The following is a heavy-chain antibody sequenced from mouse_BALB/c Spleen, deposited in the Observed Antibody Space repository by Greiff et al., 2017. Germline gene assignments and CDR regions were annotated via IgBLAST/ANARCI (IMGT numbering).Heavy chain of an antibody. Sequence: VQLKQSGPELVKPGASVKISCKASGYTFTDYNMHWVKQSHGKSLEWIGYIYPYNGGTGYNQKFKSKATLTVDNSSSTAYMELRSLTSEDSAVYYCARGHFYYGYLDYWGQGTTLTVSS. D-gene: IGHD1-1*01. CDR3: ARGHFYYGYLDY. CDR1: GYTFTDYN. V-gene: IGHV1S29*02. CDR2: IYPYNGGT. J-gene: IGHJ2*01.